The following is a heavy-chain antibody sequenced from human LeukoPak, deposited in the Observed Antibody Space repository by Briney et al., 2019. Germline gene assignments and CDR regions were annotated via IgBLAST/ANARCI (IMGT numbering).Heavy chain of an antibody. V-gene: IGHV3-21*01. CDR2: ISSSSSYI. D-gene: IGHD2-2*02. CDR1: GFTFSSYS. J-gene: IGHJ4*02. Sequence: AGSLRLSCAASGFTFSSYSMNWVRQAPGKGLEWVSSISSSSSYIYYADSVKGRFTIFRDNAKNSLYLQMNSLRAEDTAVYYCARDSQRDIVVVPAAIYNYWGQGTLVTVSS. CDR3: ARDSQRDIVVVPAAIYNY.